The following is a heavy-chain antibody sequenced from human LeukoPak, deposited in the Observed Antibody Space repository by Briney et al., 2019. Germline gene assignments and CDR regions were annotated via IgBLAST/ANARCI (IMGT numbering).Heavy chain of an antibody. CDR2: IYDSGST. Sequence: PETLSLACTVSGGSISSYYWSWIRQPPGKGLEWIGNIYDSGSTNYNPSLKSRLTISVDTSKNQCSLKLSSVTAADTAVYYCARQSISGSSLSYFDYWGQGTLVNVSS. J-gene: IGHJ4*02. D-gene: IGHD3-22*01. CDR3: ARQSISGSSLSYFDY. CDR1: GGSISSYY. V-gene: IGHV4-59*01.